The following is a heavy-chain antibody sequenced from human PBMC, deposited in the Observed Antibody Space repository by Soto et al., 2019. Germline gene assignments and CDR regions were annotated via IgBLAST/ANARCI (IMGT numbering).Heavy chain of an antibody. Sequence: ASVKVSCKVSGYTLTELSMHWVRQAPGKGLEWMGGFGPEDGETIYAQKFQGRVTMTEDTSTDTAYMELSSLRSEDTAVYYCATVPGGGYDLGYLDAFDIWGQGTKVTVS. CDR2: FGPEDGET. D-gene: IGHD5-12*01. CDR1: GYTLTELS. CDR3: ATVPGGGYDLGYLDAFDI. J-gene: IGHJ3*02. V-gene: IGHV1-24*01.